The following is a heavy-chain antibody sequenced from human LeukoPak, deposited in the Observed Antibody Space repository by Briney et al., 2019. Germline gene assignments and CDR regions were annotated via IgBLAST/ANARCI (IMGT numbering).Heavy chain of an antibody. Sequence: SETLSLTCTVSGGSISTYYWSWIRQPPGKGLEWIGNIYYSGSTTYNPSLKSRVTISVDTSKNQFSLKMSSVTAADTAVYYCAREGIVSPFDYWCQGTLVTLSS. CDR2: IYYSGST. D-gene: IGHD3-22*01. J-gene: IGHJ4*02. CDR1: GGSISTYY. CDR3: AREGIVSPFDY. V-gene: IGHV4-59*01.